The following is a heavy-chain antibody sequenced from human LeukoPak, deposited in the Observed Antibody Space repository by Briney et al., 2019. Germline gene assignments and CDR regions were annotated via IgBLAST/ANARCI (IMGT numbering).Heavy chain of an antibody. CDR3: ASAYCGGDCLFGYYFDY. CDR1: GFTFSSHA. CDR2: ISYDGRNK. J-gene: IGHJ4*02. Sequence: SLRLSCAASGFTFSSHAMHWVRQAPGKGLEWVAVISYDGRNKYYADSVKGRFTISRDNSKNTLYLQMNSLRTVDTAVYYCASAYCGGDCLFGYYFDYWGQGTLVTVSS. V-gene: IGHV3-30*04. D-gene: IGHD2-21*02.